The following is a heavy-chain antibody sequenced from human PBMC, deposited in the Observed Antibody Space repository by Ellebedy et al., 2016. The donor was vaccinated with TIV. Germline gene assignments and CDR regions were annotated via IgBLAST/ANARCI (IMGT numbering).Heavy chain of an antibody. Sequence: GESLKISCEVSGFVFSRCDMYWVRQAPGKGLEWVAFISSDGSNCRHGDSVTGRFTISRDNSKNMVYLQMTSLRDDDTALYYCATDSDDYNRRRLAKWGQGALVTVSS. J-gene: IGHJ4*02. V-gene: IGHV3-33*05. CDR3: ATDSDDYNRRRLAK. CDR1: GFVFSRCD. CDR2: ISSDGSNC. D-gene: IGHD5-24*01.